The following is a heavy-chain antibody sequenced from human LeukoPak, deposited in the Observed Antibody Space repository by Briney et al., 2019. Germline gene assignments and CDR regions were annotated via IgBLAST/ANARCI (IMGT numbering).Heavy chain of an antibody. Sequence: PGRSLRLSCAASGFTFSSYGMHWVRQAPGKGVEWVAVISYGGSNKYYADSVKGRFTISRDNSNNTLYLQMNSLRAEDTAVYYCAKPIGSYYNAGSDYWGQGTLVTVSS. V-gene: IGHV3-30*18. D-gene: IGHD3-10*01. CDR3: AKPIGSYYNAGSDY. CDR2: ISYGGSNK. J-gene: IGHJ4*02. CDR1: GFTFSSYG.